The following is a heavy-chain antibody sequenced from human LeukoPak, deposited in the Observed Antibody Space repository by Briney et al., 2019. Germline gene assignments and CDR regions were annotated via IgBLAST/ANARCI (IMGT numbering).Heavy chain of an antibody. D-gene: IGHD3-3*01. CDR3: AREGYDFWSARVSD. CDR1: GASVGSGGHY. Sequence: SETLSLTCTVSGASVGSGGHYWSWIRQPAGKGLEWIGRIYTSGSTNYNPSLKSRVTISVDTSKNQFSLKLSSVTAADTAVYYCAREGYDFWSARVSDWGQGTLVTVSS. J-gene: IGHJ1*01. V-gene: IGHV4-61*02. CDR2: IYTSGST.